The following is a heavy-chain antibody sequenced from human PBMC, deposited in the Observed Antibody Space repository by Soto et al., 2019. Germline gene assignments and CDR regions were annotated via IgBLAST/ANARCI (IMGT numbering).Heavy chain of an antibody. CDR1: GGSFSVSY. CDR2: INNSGGT. V-gene: IGHV4-34*01. CDR3: ARGTAQWLRFTAYVY. J-gene: IGHJ4*02. Sequence: QVHLHRWGEELLNPSETLSLTCAVYGGSFSVSYWSGIRQPQGRGLRGIGEINNSGGTNYNPSLKSRVTISVDTSKNQFSLKLSSVTAADTAVYYCARGTAQWLRFTAYVYWGQGTLVTVSS. D-gene: IGHD5-12*01.